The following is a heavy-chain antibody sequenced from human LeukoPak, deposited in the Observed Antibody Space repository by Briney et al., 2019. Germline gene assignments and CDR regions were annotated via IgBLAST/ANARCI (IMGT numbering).Heavy chain of an antibody. CDR2: INPSGGST. CDR3: ARVGTGLLCFGELFDY. Sequence: ASVKVSCKASGYTFTSYYMHWVRQAPGQGLEWMGIINPSGGSTSYAQKFQGRVTMTRDTSTSTVYMELSSLRSEDTAVYYCARVGTGLLCFGELFDYWGQGTLVTVSS. D-gene: IGHD3-10*01. J-gene: IGHJ4*02. CDR1: GYTFTSYY. V-gene: IGHV1-46*01.